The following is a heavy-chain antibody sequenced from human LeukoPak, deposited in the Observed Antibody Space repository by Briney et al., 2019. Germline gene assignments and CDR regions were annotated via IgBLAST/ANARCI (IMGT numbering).Heavy chain of an antibody. D-gene: IGHD5-24*01. V-gene: IGHV3-53*01. J-gene: IGHJ4*02. CDR1: GFSVTNNY. CDR2: FYVGGAT. CDR3: ARGDGYNFFDY. Sequence: GRSLRLSCAVSGFSVTNNYMSWVRQAPGKGLEWDSVFYVGGATYYADSVKGRFTISRDNSENTLYLQMKSVRAEDSDVYYCARGDGYNFFDYWGQGTLVTVSS.